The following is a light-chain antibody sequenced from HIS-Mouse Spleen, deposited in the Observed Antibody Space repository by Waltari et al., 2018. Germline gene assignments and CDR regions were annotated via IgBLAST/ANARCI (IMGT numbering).Light chain of an antibody. CDR2: EDS. Sequence: SYELTQPPSVSVSPGQPASTTCSGDALPEKYAYWYQQKSGQAPVLVIYEDSKRPSGIPERFSGSSSGTMATLTISGAQVEDEADYYCYSTDSSGNHRVFGGGTKLTVL. V-gene: IGLV3-10*01. J-gene: IGLJ2*01. CDR1: ALPEKY. CDR3: YSTDSSGNHRV.